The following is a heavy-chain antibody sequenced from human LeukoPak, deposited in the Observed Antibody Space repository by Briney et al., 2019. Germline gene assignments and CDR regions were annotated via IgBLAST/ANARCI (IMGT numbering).Heavy chain of an antibody. D-gene: IGHD4-17*01. CDR1: GFTFSNSG. J-gene: IGHJ4*02. V-gene: IGHV3-30*18. CDR2: VSIDGRVQ. CDR3: TKEGGPMAVTTERYSFDQ. Sequence: WRSLRLSCAASGFTFSNSGLHWVRQAPGKGKEWVAVVSIDGRVQYYADSAKGRFTISRDNSKNTLSLQMNSLRAEDTAVYYCTKEGGPMAVTTERYSFDQWGQGTLVTVSS.